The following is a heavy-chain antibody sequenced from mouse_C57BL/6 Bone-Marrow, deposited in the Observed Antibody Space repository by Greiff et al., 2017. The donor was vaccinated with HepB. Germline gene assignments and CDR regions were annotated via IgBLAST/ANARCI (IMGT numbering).Heavy chain of an antibody. J-gene: IGHJ2*01. CDR1: GFNIKDDY. CDR2: IDPENGDT. D-gene: IGHD1-1*01. V-gene: IGHV14-4*01. Sequence: EVQLQESGAELVRPGASVKLSCTASGFNIKDDYMHWVKQRPEQGLEWIGWIDPENGDTEYASKFQGKATITADTSSNTAYLQLSSLTSEDTAVYYCTTGMYYGDYWGQGTTLTVSS. CDR3: TTGMYYGDY.